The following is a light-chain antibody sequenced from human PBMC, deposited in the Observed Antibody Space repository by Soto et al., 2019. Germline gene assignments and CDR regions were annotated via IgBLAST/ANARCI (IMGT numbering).Light chain of an antibody. CDR2: GAS. CDR1: QIFCSN. Sequence: EVLMSQSPATLSVSPGDRATLSCMASQIFCSNLAWYQQKPGKAHRLLIYGASTRVTGIPARFSGSGSGTEFTLTISNLQSEDFAVYYCQQYTNWPPITFGQGTKVDIK. V-gene: IGKV3-15*01. J-gene: IGKJ1*01. CDR3: QQYTNWPPIT.